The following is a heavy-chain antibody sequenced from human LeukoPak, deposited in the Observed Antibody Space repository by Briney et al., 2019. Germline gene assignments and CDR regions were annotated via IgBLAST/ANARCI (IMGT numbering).Heavy chain of an antibody. CDR2: ISPRGDIT. V-gene: IGHV3-23*01. Sequence: GGTLRLSCAGSGFSFSSHGMNWDRQDPGKGMEWVSGISPRGDITYYTDSVRGRFTISRDNFKNTLSLQVNSLRAEDTAMYYCAKDDDWGRYKHWGQGTLVTVSS. J-gene: IGHJ1*01. D-gene: IGHD3-16*01. CDR1: GFSFSSHG. CDR3: AKDDDWGRYKH.